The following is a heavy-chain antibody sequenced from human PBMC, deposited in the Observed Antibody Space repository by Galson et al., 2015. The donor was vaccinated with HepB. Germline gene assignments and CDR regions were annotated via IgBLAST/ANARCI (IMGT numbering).Heavy chain of an antibody. V-gene: IGHV3-53*04. Sequence: SLRLSCAASGFTVSSNYMSWVRQAPGKGLEWASVIYSGGSTYYADSVKGRFTISRHNSKNTLYLQMNSLRAEDTAVYYCAREAGSGPLNYYGMDVWGQGTTVTVSS. J-gene: IGHJ6*02. CDR2: IYSGGST. CDR1: GFTVSSNY. CDR3: AREAGSGPLNYYGMDV. D-gene: IGHD2-15*01.